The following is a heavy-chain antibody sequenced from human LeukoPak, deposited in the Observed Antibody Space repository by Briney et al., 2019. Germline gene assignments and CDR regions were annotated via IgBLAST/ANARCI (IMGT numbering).Heavy chain of an antibody. D-gene: IGHD2-2*01. CDR3: ARGTTHRYWKVVPAAVFDY. J-gene: IGHJ4*02. Sequence: PSETLSLTCAVYGGSFSGYYWSWIRQPPGKGLEWIGEINHSGSTNYNPSLKSRVTISVDTSKNQFSLKLSSVTAADTAVYYCARGTTHRYWKVVPAAVFDYWGQGTLVTVSS. CDR1: GGSFSGYY. CDR2: INHSGST. V-gene: IGHV4-34*01.